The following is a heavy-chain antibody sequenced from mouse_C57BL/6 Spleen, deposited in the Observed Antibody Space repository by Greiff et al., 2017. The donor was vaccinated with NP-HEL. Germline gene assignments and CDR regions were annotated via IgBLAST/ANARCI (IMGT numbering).Heavy chain of an antibody. CDR3: ARGEDVYYFDY. V-gene: IGHV1-80*01. CDR2: IYPGDGDT. Sequence: QVQLQQSGAELVKPGASVKISCKASGYAFSSYWMNWVKQRPGKGLEWIGQIYPGDGDTNYNGKFKGKATLTADKSSSTAYMQLSSLTSEDSAVYFCARGEDVYYFDYWGQGTTLTVSS. J-gene: IGHJ2*01. CDR1: GYAFSSYW.